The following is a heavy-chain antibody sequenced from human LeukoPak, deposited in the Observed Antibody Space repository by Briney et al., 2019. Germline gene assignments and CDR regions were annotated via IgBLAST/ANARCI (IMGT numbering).Heavy chain of an antibody. CDR1: GFTFSTYS. Sequence: GRSLRLSCAASGFTFSTYSMNWVRQAPGKGVEWVSYISSSSSSIYYADSVKGRFTISRDNAKNSLYLQINSLRAEDTPVYYCARQNGADYYYYFDSWGQGAPVTVSS. CDR3: ARQNGADYYYYFDS. J-gene: IGHJ4*02. V-gene: IGHV3-48*01. D-gene: IGHD3-22*01. CDR2: ISSSSSSI.